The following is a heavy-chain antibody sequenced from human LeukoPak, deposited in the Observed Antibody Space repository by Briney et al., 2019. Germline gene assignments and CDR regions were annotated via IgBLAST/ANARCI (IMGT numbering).Heavy chain of an antibody. CDR1: GGSISSYY. CDR2: IYNSGST. CDR3: ARYSSGFDWFDP. Sequence: PSETLSLTCTVSGGSISSYYWNWIRQPPGKGLEWIGYIYNSGSTNNNPSLKSRVTISVDTSKNQFSLKLSSVTAADTAVYYCARYSSGFDWFDPWGQGTLVTVSS. D-gene: IGHD6-19*01. V-gene: IGHV4-59*01. J-gene: IGHJ5*02.